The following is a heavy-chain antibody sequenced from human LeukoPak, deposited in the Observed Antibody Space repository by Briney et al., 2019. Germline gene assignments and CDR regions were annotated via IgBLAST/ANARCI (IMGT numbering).Heavy chain of an antibody. V-gene: IGHV1-2*02. D-gene: IGHD5-12*01. J-gene: IGHJ4*02. CDR1: GYTFTGYY. CDR3: ARERGSGYRLLY. CDR2: INPNSGGT. Sequence: VASVKVSCKASGYTFTGYYMHWVRQAPGQGLEWMGWINPNSGGTNYAQKFQGRATMTRDTSISTAYMELSRLTSDDTAVYYCARERGSGYRLLYWGQGTLVTVSS.